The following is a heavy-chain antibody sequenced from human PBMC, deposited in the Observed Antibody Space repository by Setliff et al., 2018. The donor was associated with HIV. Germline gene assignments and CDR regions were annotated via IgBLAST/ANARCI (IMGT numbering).Heavy chain of an antibody. V-gene: IGHV4-39*01. CDR3: ASRVYYYNSNNFLREEGFDP. CDR1: GGSASNSRYY. D-gene: IGHD3-22*01. Sequence: SETLSLTCTVSGGSASNSRYYWAWIRQPPGKGLEYIGSIHYNEKTYYNPSLKSRVTISIDTSKNQFSLNLTSVTAADTAVYYCASRVYYYNSNNFLREEGFDPWGQGTLVTVSS. J-gene: IGHJ5*02. CDR2: IHYNEKT.